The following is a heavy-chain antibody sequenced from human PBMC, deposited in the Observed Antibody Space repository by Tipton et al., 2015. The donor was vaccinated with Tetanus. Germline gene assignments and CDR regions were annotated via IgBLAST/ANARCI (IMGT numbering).Heavy chain of an antibody. V-gene: IGHV3-11*04. J-gene: IGHJ3*01. CDR2: MSSSGITK. D-gene: IGHD5-24*01. CDR3: ARRTNSGHVYNPLDL. CDR1: GFTFSDYY. Sequence: GSLRLSCTASGFTFSDYYMSWIRQAPGKGLEWVSDMSSSGITKNYADSVRGRFTISRDNAKKSLYLQMNSLRAEDTAVYYCARRTNSGHVYNPLDLWGQGTVVTVSS.